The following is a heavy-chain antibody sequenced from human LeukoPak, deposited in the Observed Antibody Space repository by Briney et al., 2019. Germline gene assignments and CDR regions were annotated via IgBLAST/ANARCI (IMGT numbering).Heavy chain of an antibody. J-gene: IGHJ4*02. V-gene: IGHV1-18*01. CDR2: ISAYNGNT. CDR1: GYTFTSYG. Sequence: ASVKVSCKASGYTFTSYGISWVRQAPGQGLEWMGWISAYNGNTNYAQKLQGRVTMTTDTSTSTAYMELRSLRSEDTAVYYCAKEIPPKGYTAMEDYWGQGTLATVSS. D-gene: IGHD5-18*01. CDR3: AKEIPPKGYTAMEDY.